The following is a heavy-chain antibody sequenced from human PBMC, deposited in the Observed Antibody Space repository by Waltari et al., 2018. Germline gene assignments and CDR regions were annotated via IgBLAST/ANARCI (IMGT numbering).Heavy chain of an antibody. J-gene: IGHJ4*02. CDR2: IKQDGSET. V-gene: IGHV3-7*01. Sequence: EVQLEESGGGLVQPGGSLRLSCAASGFTFSSYCMPWVRQAPGKGLEWVANIKQDGSETYYADSLKGRFTISRDNAKNSLYLQMNSLRAEDTALYYCARDHVFRGDFWSGYYDSWGQGTLVTVSS. CDR3: ARDHVFRGDFWSGYYDS. CDR1: GFTFSSYC. D-gene: IGHD3-3*01.